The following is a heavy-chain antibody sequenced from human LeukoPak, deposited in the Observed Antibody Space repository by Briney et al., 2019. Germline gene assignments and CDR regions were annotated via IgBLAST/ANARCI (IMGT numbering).Heavy chain of an antibody. CDR2: IYPGDSDT. J-gene: IGHJ6*02. CDR1: GYSFTSYW. D-gene: IGHD3-22*01. Sequence: GESLKISCKGSGYSFTSYWIGWVRQMPGKGLEWMGIIYPGDSDTRYSPSFQGQVTISADKSISTAYLQWSSLKASDTAMYYRARSADSSGYYYVGSYYYYGMDVWGQGTTVTVSS. V-gene: IGHV5-51*01. CDR3: ARSADSSGYYYVGSYYYYGMDV.